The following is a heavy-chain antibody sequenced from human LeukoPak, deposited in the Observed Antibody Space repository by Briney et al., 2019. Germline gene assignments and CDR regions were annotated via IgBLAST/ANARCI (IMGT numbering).Heavy chain of an antibody. D-gene: IGHD3-22*01. CDR1: GGSISSGSYY. CDR3: AIYFPRNYYDSSGHHGGFDY. J-gene: IGHJ4*02. V-gene: IGHV4-61*02. CDR2: IYTSGST. Sequence: SETLSLTCTVSGGSISSGSYYWSWIRQPAGKGLEWIGRIYTSGSTNYNPSLKSRVTISVDTSKNQFSLKLSSVTAADTAVYYCAIYFPRNYYDSSGHHGGFDYWGQGTLVTVSS.